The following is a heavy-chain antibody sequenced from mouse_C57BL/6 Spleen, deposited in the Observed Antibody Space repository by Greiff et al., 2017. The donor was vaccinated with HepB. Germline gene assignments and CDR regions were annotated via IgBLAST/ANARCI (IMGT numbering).Heavy chain of an antibody. CDR3: ARWSGYYGSSPYYFDY. J-gene: IGHJ2*01. Sequence: EVQLQQSVAELVRPGASVKLSCTASGFNIKNTYMHWVKQRPEQGLEWIGRIDPANGNTKYAPKFQGKATITADTSSNTAYLQLSSLTSEDTAIYYCARWSGYYGSSPYYFDYWGQGTTLTVSS. D-gene: IGHD1-1*01. CDR1: GFNIKNTY. V-gene: IGHV14-3*01. CDR2: IDPANGNT.